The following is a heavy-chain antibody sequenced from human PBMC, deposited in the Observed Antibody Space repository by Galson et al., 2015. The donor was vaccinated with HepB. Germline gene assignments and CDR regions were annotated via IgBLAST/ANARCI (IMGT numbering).Heavy chain of an antibody. V-gene: IGHV3-33*01. CDR1: GFTFRNFG. CDR2: VRYDGSDK. J-gene: IGHJ3*02. D-gene: IGHD2/OR15-2a*01. CDR3: ASPSLTTADSDAFNI. Sequence: SLRLSCAASGFTFRNFGMHWVRQAPGKGLEWVAVVRYDGSDKYYADSVKGRFTISKDNSRNTLYLQMNSLRAEDTAVYYCASPSLTTADSDAFNIWGQGTMVTVSS.